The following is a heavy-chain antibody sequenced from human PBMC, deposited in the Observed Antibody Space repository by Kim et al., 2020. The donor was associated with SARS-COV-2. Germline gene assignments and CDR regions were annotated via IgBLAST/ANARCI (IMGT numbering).Heavy chain of an antibody. Sequence: GGSLRLSCAASGFTFSSYGMHWVRQAPGKGLEWVAVISYDGSNKYYADSVKGRFTISRDNSKNTLYLQMNSLRAEDTAVYYCAKDFDPATPIWLFDYWGQGTLVTVSS. V-gene: IGHV3-30*18. CDR3: AKDFDPATPIWLFDY. D-gene: IGHD3-22*01. CDR1: GFTFSSYG. CDR2: ISYDGSNK. J-gene: IGHJ4*02.